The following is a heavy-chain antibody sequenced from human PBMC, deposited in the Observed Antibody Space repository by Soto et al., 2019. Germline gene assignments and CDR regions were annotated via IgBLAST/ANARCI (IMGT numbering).Heavy chain of an antibody. CDR2: ISGYNGNT. V-gene: IGHV1-18*01. D-gene: IGHD2-8*02. J-gene: IGHJ6*02. CDR1: DHTFTYYG. Sequence: QAQLLQSGGEVKKPGASVKVSCNSSDHTFTYYGINWVRRAPGQGLEWMGWISGYNGNTKYAQKFQDRVTMSADTTTRTAYMEMRSLTYDDNAVYFCAATGGHYFGLDIWGQGTTVTVSS. CDR3: AATGGHYFGLDI.